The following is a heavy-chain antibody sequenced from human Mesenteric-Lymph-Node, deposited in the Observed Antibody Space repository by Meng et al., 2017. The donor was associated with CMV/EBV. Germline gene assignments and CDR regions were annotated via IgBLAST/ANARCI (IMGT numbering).Heavy chain of an antibody. CDR2: INHSGST. J-gene: IGHJ5*02. Sequence: GPLRLSCAVYGGSFSGYYWSWIRQPPGKGLEWIGEINHSGSTNYNPSLKSRVTISVDTSKNQFSLKLSSVTAADAAVYYCVRGLFSESQFDPWGQGTLVTVSS. CDR3: VRGLFSESQFDP. V-gene: IGHV4-34*01. CDR1: GGSFSGYY.